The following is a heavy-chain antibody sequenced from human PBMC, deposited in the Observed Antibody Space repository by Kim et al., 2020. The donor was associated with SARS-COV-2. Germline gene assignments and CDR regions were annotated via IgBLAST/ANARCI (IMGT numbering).Heavy chain of an antibody. Sequence: KKYYAASVEGRFTISRDNSKRTLYLQMNSLRAEDTALYYCAKVDSSGYFDYWGQGTLVIVSS. CDR2: KK. J-gene: IGHJ4*02. D-gene: IGHD3-22*01. V-gene: IGHV3-33*06. CDR3: AKVDSSGYFDY.